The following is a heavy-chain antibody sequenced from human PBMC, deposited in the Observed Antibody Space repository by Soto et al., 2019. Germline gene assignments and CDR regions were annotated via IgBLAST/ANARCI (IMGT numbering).Heavy chain of an antibody. CDR3: ARLGRLAEFDY. CDR2: INPNSGST. CDR1: GYTFTSFD. Sequence: ASVKVSCKASGYTFTSFDINWVRQASGQGLEWMGWINPNSGSTNYAQKFQGWVTMTRDTSISTAYMELSRLRSDDTAVYYCARLGRLAEFDYWGQRTLVTVSS. V-gene: IGHV1-2*04. D-gene: IGHD3-3*02. J-gene: IGHJ4*02.